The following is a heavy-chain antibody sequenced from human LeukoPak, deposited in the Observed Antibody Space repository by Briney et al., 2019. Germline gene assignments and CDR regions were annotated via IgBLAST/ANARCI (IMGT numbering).Heavy chain of an antibody. J-gene: IGHJ3*02. CDR2: ISSSSSYI. CDR3: ARGVRQQLVRGAFDI. Sequence: PGGSLRLSCAASGFTFSSYSMNWVRQAPGKGLEWVSSISSSSSYIYYADSVKGRFTISRDNAKNSLYLQMNSLRAEDTAVYYCARGVRQQLVRGAFDIWGQGTMVTVSS. V-gene: IGHV3-21*01. CDR1: GFTFSSYS. D-gene: IGHD6-13*01.